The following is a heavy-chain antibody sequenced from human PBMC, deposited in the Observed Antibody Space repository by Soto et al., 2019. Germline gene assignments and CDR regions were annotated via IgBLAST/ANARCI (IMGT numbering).Heavy chain of an antibody. CDR1: GGTFSSYA. CDR2: IIPIFGTA. D-gene: IGHD1-26*01. CDR3: ARGDRVGANPLFDP. Sequence: ASVKVSCKASGGTFSSYAISWVRQAPGQGLEWMGGIIPIFGTANYAQKFQGRVTITADESTSTAYMELSSLRSEDTAVYYGARGDRVGANPLFDPWGQGTLVTVSS. J-gene: IGHJ5*02. V-gene: IGHV1-69*13.